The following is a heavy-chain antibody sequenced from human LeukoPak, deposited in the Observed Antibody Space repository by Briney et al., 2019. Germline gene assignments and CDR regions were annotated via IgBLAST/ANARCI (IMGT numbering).Heavy chain of an antibody. D-gene: IGHD2-15*01. V-gene: IGHV1-8*01. J-gene: IGHJ4*02. CDR3: AADSNCSGGSCYPYYSDY. CDR1: GYTFTSYD. Sequence: GASVKVSCKASGYTFTSYDINWVRQATGQGLEWMGWMNPNSGNTGYAQKYQGRVTITRDMSTSTAYMELSSLRSEDTAVYYCAADSNCSGGSCYPYYSDYWGQGTLVTVSS. CDR2: MNPNSGNT.